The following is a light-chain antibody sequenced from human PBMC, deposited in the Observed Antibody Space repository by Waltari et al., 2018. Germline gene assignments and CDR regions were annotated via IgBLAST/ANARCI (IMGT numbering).Light chain of an antibody. V-gene: IGLV1-51*01. CDR2: GNK. Sequence: QSVLTQPPSVSAAPGQQVTISCSGSSSNIGNNPVSWNQQFPGAATILLIYGNKKRPAGIPDRFSGSKSGTSATLGITGLQTGDEADYYCGTWDKSLSAFWVFGGGTKLTVL. CDR1: SSNIGNNP. CDR3: GTWDKSLSAFWV. J-gene: IGLJ3*02.